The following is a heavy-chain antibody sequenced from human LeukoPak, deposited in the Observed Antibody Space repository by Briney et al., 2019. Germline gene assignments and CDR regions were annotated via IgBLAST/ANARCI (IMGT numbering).Heavy chain of an antibody. J-gene: IGHJ3*02. CDR2: IKSKTDGGTT. CDR1: GFTFSNAW. D-gene: IGHD3-16*01. V-gene: IGHV3-15*01. CDR3: TTERETSIMITFGGVKGAFDI. Sequence: PGGSLRLSCAASGFTFSNAWMSWLPQAPGKGLEWVGRIKSKTDGGTTDYAAPVKGRFTISRDDSKNTLYLQMNSLKTEDTAVYYCTTERETSIMITFGGVKGAFDIWGQGTMVTVSS.